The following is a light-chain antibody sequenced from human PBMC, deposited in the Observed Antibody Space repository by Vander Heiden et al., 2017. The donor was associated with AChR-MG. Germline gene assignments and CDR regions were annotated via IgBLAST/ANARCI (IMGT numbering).Light chain of an antibody. Sequence: SYVLTPPPSVSVAPGKTARITCGGNNIGSKSVHWYQQKPGQAPVLVVYDDSDRPSGIPERFSGSNSGNTATLTISRVEAGDEADYYCQVWDNSSDHRVFGGGTKLTVL. J-gene: IGLJ3*02. CDR2: DDS. CDR1: NIGSKS. V-gene: IGLV3-21*03. CDR3: QVWDNSSDHRV.